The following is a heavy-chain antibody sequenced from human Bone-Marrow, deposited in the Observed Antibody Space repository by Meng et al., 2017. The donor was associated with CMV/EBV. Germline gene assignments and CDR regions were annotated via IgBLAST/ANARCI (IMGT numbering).Heavy chain of an antibody. CDR1: VYTFTSYD. D-gene: IGHD6-19*01. CDR2: MNPNSGNT. Sequence: QLVQPGAEVQQPRASVNVSFKASVYTFTSYDINSVRQAAGQGLEWVGWMNPNSGNTDYAQKFQGRVTMTRNISKSTAYMDLSSLRSEDTAVYYCATGVADFEYWGQGTLVTVSS. CDR3: ATGVADFEY. J-gene: IGHJ4*02. V-gene: IGHV1-8*01.